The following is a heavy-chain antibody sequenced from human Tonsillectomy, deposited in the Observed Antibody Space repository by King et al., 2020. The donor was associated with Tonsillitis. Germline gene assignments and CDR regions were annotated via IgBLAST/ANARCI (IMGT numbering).Heavy chain of an antibody. CDR2: INPSGGST. CDR3: ARSRRFGELLYGSDAFDI. J-gene: IGHJ3*02. V-gene: IGHV1-46*01. D-gene: IGHD3-10*01. Sequence: VQLVQSGAEVKKPGASVKVSCKASGYTFTSYYMHWVRQAPGQGLEWMGIINPSGGSTSYAQKFQGRVTMTRDTSTSTVYMELSSLRSEDTAVYYCARSRRFGELLYGSDAFDIWGQGTMVTVSS. CDR1: GYTFTSYY.